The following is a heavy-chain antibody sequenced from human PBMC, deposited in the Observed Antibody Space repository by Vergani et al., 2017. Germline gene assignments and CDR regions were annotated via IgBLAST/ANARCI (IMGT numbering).Heavy chain of an antibody. CDR2: IKSTFDRGTT. CDR3: TTEXRYCGDGACDWLRYHHDYGMDV. Sequence: EVQLVESGGGIVKPGGSLRLSCVVSGFSFRNAWMNCVRRTPGKGLEWVGRIKSTFDRGTTAYAAAVKGKFTISRDDSKNTLFLQMNGLKTEDIGVYYCTTEXRYCGDGACDWLRYHHDYGMDVWGQGTTVTVSS. CDR1: GFSFRNAW. D-gene: IGHD2-8*01. J-gene: IGHJ6*02. V-gene: IGHV3-15*07.